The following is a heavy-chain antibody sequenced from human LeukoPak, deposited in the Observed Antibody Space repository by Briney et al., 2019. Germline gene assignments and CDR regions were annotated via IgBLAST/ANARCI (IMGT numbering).Heavy chain of an antibody. J-gene: IGHJ6*02. Sequence: GGSLRLSCAASGFTFDTHGMHWVRQAPGKGLEGVAGIWYDGSIKYYSDSVKGRFNISRDNSKNTLYLQMNSLRAEDTAVYYCVRISCTGSRCKPYSYYDMDVWGQGTTVTVSS. CDR1: GFTFDTHG. V-gene: IGHV3-33*01. CDR2: IWYDGSIK. D-gene: IGHD2-15*01. CDR3: VRISCTGSRCKPYSYYDMDV.